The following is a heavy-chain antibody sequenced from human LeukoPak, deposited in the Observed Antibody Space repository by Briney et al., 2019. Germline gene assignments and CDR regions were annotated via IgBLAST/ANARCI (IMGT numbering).Heavy chain of an antibody. CDR2: IYSGGNT. J-gene: IGHJ5*02. Sequence: PGGSLRLSCEASGFTFSAYAMTWVRQAPGKGLEWVSIIYSGGNTDYADPVKGRFTISRANSKNTLYLQMNSLRAEDTAVYYCVSTLGTWGQGTLVTVSS. CDR3: VSTLGT. CDR1: GFTFSAYA. D-gene: IGHD3-3*02. V-gene: IGHV3-53*01.